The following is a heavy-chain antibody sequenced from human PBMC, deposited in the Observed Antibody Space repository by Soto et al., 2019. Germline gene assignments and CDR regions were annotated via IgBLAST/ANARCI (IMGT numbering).Heavy chain of an antibody. CDR1: GGSISSGGYY. D-gene: IGHD2-2*01. V-gene: IGHV4-31*03. J-gene: IGHJ3*02. Sequence: QVQLQESGPGLVKPSQTLSLTCTVSGGSISSGGYYWSWIRQHPGKGLEWIGYIYYSGSTYYNPSLKSRVTISVDTSKNQFSLKLSSVTAADTAVYYCAREVEDCSSTSCYDGAFDIWGQGTMVTVSS. CDR3: AREVEDCSSTSCYDGAFDI. CDR2: IYYSGST.